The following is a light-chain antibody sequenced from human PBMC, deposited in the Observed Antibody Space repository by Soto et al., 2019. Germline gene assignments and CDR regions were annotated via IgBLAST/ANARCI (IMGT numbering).Light chain of an antibody. V-gene: IGKV1-39*01. CDR3: QQSYRTPYT. CDR1: QAMSTY. J-gene: IGKJ2*01. CDR2: DAS. Sequence: DIQMTQSPSSLSASVGDRVTITCRASQAMSTYLVWYQQRQGRAPKLLIYDASSLLSGVTSRFSGSGAGTDFTRTISSLQPEDFATYYWQQSYRTPYTFGQGTKLET.